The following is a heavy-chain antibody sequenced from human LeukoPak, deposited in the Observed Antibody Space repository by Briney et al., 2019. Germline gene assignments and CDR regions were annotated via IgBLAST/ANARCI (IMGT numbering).Heavy chain of an antibody. J-gene: IGHJ4*02. V-gene: IGHV3-53*01. CDR1: GFTVSSNY. CDR3: ARADYYDSSGYNDY. Sequence: GGSLILSCAASGFTVSSNYMSWVRQAPGKGLEWVSVIYSGGNTFYAASVKGRFTVSRDNSKNTLYLQMTSLRAEDTAVYYCARADYYDSSGYNDYWGQGTLVTVSS. D-gene: IGHD3-22*01. CDR2: IYSGGNT.